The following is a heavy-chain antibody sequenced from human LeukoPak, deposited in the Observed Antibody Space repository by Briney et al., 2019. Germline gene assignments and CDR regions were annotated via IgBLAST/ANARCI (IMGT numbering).Heavy chain of an antibody. D-gene: IGHD3-10*01. Sequence: PGGSLRLSCAASGFTFTTYWMSWVRQAPGKVLEWVANINQDGSEKYYVDSVKGRFTISRDNAKKSLYLQMNSLRADDTALYYCAKDIDYGSGTYFKSFDYWGQGTRVAVSS. CDR2: INQDGSEK. CDR3: AKDIDYGSGTYFKSFDY. V-gene: IGHV3-7*03. CDR1: GFTFTTYW. J-gene: IGHJ4*02.